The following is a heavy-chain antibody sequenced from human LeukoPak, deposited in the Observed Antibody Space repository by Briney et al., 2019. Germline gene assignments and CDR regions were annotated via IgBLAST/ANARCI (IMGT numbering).Heavy chain of an antibody. D-gene: IGHD1-26*01. V-gene: IGHV3-11*04. CDR1: GFTFSDYY. CDR2: ISSSGTTI. J-gene: IGHJ3*02. CDR3: AREGKWELPLDAFDI. Sequence: GGSLRLSCAASGFTFSDYYMSWIRQAPGKGLEWVSYISSSGTTIYYADSVKGRFTISRDNAKNSLYLQMNSLRAEDTAVYYCAREGKWELPLDAFDIWGQGTMVTVSS.